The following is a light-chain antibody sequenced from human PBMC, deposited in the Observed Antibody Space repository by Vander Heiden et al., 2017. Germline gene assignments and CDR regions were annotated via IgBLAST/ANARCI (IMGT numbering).Light chain of an antibody. Sequence: DIVFTQFPGTLSLSPGERATLSCRASQSVSSNYLAWYQQKPGQAPRLVIYGTSTRATGIPDRFSGSGSETDFTLTISRLEPEDFAVYYCQQYGSSPKYTFGQGTKLEIK. CDR2: GTS. V-gene: IGKV3-20*01. J-gene: IGKJ2*01. CDR1: QSVSSNY. CDR3: QQYGSSPKYT.